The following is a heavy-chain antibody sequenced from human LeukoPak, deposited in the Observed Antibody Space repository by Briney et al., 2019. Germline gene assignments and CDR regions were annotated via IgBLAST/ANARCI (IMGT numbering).Heavy chain of an antibody. Sequence: WIRQPPGKGLEWVSGVTWNGGRTGYADSVKGRFTISRDSAKKSLYLQMNSLRAEDTALYYCARDPTEGFEELLSPPDYWGQGTLVTVSS. J-gene: IGHJ4*02. V-gene: IGHV3-20*03. CDR2: VTWNGGRT. CDR3: ARDPTEGFEELLSPPDY. D-gene: IGHD3-10*01.